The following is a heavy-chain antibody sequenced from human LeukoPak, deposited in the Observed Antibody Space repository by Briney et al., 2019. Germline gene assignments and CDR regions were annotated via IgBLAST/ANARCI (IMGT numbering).Heavy chain of an antibody. CDR2: IYYSGST. Sequence: SETLSLTCTVSGGSISSYYWSWIRQPPGKGLEWIGYIYYSGSTNYNPSLKSRVTISVDTSKNQFSLKLSSVTAADTAVYCCARGLWGITGTTPYFDYWGQGTLVTVSS. CDR1: GGSISSYY. D-gene: IGHD1-7*01. J-gene: IGHJ4*02. CDR3: ARGLWGITGTTPYFDY. V-gene: IGHV4-59*01.